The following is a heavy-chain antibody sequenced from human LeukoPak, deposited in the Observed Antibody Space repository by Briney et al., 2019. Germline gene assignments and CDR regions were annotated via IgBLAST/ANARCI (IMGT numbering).Heavy chain of an antibody. V-gene: IGHV3-30-3*01. D-gene: IGHD3-22*01. CDR2: ISYDGSNK. CDR3: ARWSNYDSSGRYYFDY. CDR1: GFTFSSYA. J-gene: IGHJ4*02. Sequence: PGGSLRLSCAASGFTFSSYAMHWVRQAPGKGLEWVAVISYDGSNKYYADSVKGRFTISRDNSKNTLYLQMNSLRAEDTAVYYCARWSNYDSSGRYYFDYWGQGTLVTVSS.